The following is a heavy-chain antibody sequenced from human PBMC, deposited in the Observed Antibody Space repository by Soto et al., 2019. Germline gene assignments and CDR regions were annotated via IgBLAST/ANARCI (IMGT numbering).Heavy chain of an antibody. Sequence: QVQLVQSGAEVKKPGASVKVTCTASGYTFKSFGVSWVRQAPGQGLEWMGWISGYSGNTNYEQKFQGRITLTTDTSTSTAYMELRSLRSDDTAIYYCARDNWNYVRSNGFDPWGQGSLVSVSS. CDR2: ISGYSGNT. CDR3: ARDNWNYVRSNGFDP. J-gene: IGHJ5*02. D-gene: IGHD1-7*01. CDR1: GYTFKSFG. V-gene: IGHV1-18*01.